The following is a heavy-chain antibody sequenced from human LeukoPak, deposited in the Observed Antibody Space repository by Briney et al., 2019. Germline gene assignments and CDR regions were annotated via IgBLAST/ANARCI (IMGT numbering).Heavy chain of an antibody. CDR2: IYPGDSDT. J-gene: IGHJ4*02. CDR3: ARPGPSGNSAYFDY. Sequence: GESLKISCKGSGYRFTSYWIAWVRQMPGKGLEWMGVIYPGDSDTRYSPSFQGQVTMSADKSISTAYLQWSSLKASDTAMYYCARPGPSGNSAYFDYWGQGTLVTVSS. V-gene: IGHV5-51*01. CDR1: GYRFTSYW. D-gene: IGHD4-23*01.